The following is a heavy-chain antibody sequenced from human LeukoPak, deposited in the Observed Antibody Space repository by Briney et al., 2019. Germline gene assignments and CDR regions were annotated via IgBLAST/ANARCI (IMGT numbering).Heavy chain of an antibody. J-gene: IGHJ5*02. CDR2: IKQDGSEK. D-gene: IGHD3-22*01. V-gene: IGHV3-7*01. Sequence: GGSLRLSCAASGFTFSSYWMSWVRQAPGKGLEWVANIKQDGSEKYYVDSVKGRFTISRDNAKNSLYLQMNSLRAEDTAVYYCARISNYYDSSDPPGWFDPWGQGTLVTVSS. CDR3: ARISNYYDSSDPPGWFDP. CDR1: GFTFSSYW.